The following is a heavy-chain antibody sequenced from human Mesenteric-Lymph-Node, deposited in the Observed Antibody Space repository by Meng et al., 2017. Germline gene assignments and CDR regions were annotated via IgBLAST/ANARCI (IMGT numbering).Heavy chain of an antibody. V-gene: IGHV5-51*01. Sequence: GGSLRLSCKGSGYTFTNYRIAWVRQMPGKGLEWMGIIYTGDSDTRYSPSFQGQVTISADKSITTAYLQWSSLKASDTAMYYCVRGSVGDYWGQGTLVTVSS. CDR1: GYTFTNYR. CDR3: VRGSVGDY. J-gene: IGHJ4*02. D-gene: IGHD3-10*01. CDR2: IYTGDSDT.